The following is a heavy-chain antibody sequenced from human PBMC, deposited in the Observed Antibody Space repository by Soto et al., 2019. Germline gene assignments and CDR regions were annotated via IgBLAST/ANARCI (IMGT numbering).Heavy chain of an antibody. CDR2: IYHSGST. CDR3: ARDDYSNFAYYGMDV. V-gene: IGHV4-30-4*01. CDR1: GASISSVDHY. D-gene: IGHD4-4*01. J-gene: IGHJ6*02. Sequence: QVQLQESGPGLVKPSQTLSLTCTVSGASISSVDHYWSWIRQPPGKGLEWIGYIYHSGSTYYNPSLRSRVTISIDTTKNQFSLRLSSVTVADTAVYYCARDDYSNFAYYGMDVWGQGTTVTVSS.